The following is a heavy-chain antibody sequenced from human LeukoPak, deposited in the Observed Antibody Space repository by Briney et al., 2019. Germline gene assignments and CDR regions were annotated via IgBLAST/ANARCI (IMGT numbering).Heavy chain of an antibody. V-gene: IGHV3-30-3*01. J-gene: IGHJ4*02. CDR1: GFTFSSYA. CDR2: ISYDGSNK. D-gene: IGHD1-26*01. CDR3: ARVAPLSGSFPFDY. Sequence: PGGSLRLSCAASGFTFSSYAMHWVRQAPGKGLEWVAVISYDGSNKYYADSVKGRFTISRDNSKNTLYLQMNSLRAEDTAVYYCARVAPLSGSFPFDYWGQGTLVTVSS.